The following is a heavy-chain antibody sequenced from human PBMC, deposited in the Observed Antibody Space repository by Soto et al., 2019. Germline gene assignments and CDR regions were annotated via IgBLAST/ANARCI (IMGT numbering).Heavy chain of an antibody. J-gene: IGHJ6*02. Sequence: SETLSLTCTVSGGSVSSGSYYWSWIRQPPGKGLEWIGYIYYSGSTNYNPSLKSRVTISVDTSKNQFSLKLSSVTAADTAVYYCARDTKLGYCSGGSCYHYYYYYGMDVWGQGATVTVSS. CDR1: GGSVSSGSYY. D-gene: IGHD2-15*01. V-gene: IGHV4-61*01. CDR2: IYYSGST. CDR3: ARDTKLGYCSGGSCYHYYYYYGMDV.